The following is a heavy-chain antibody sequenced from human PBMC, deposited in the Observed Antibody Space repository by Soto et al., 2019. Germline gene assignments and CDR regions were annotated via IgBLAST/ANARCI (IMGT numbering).Heavy chain of an antibody. CDR1: GYSFTSYW. Sequence: GESLKISCKGSGYSFTSYWIGWVRQMPGKGLEWMGIIYPGDSDTRYSPSFQGQVTISADKSISTAYLQWSSLKASDTAMYYCARGYCSGGSCYSLPYFQHWGQGTLVTVSS. CDR2: IYPGDSDT. V-gene: IGHV5-51*01. D-gene: IGHD2-15*01. CDR3: ARGYCSGGSCYSLPYFQH. J-gene: IGHJ1*01.